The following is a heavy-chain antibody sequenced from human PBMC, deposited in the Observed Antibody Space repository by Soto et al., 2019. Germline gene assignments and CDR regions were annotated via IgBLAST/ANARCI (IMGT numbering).Heavy chain of an antibody. CDR3: VSQRTTVIPQAYFDY. D-gene: IGHD4-4*01. V-gene: IGHV4-39*01. CDR1: GGSVTNSSYY. J-gene: IGHJ4*02. CDR2: VYYRGRS. Sequence: PSETLSLTCTVSGGSVTNSSYYWGWIRQSPGKGLEWSGSVYYRGRSYSKSSVKSRVTISVDTSKNQFSLNLNSVTASDTAVYFCVSQRTTVIPQAYFDYWGPGALVTVSS.